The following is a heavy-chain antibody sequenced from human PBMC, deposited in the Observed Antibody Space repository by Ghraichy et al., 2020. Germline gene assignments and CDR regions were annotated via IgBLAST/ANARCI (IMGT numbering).Heavy chain of an antibody. V-gene: IGHV1-69*13. J-gene: IGHJ3*02. CDR2: IIPIFGTA. CDR1: GGTFSSYA. Sequence: SVKVSCKASGGTFSSYAISWVRQAPGQGLEWMGGIIPIFGTANYAQKFQGRVTITADESTSTAYMELSSLRSEDTAVYYCARGGGSYDYVWGKAVNPPPAFDIWGQGTMVTVSS. D-gene: IGHD3-16*01. CDR3: ARGGGSYDYVWGKAVNPPPAFDI.